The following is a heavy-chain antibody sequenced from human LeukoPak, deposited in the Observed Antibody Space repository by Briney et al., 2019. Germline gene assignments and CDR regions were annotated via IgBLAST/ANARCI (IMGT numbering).Heavy chain of an antibody. CDR3: ARTSCSGGSCYGSFDI. J-gene: IGHJ3*02. V-gene: IGHV5-51*01. Sequence: ESLKISCKGSGYSFTSYWIGWVRQMPGKGLEWMGIIYPGDSDTRYSPSFQGQVTISADKSISTAYLQWSSLKASDTAMYYCARTSCSGGSCYGSFDIWGQGTMVTVSS. D-gene: IGHD2-15*01. CDR1: GYSFTSYW. CDR2: IYPGDSDT.